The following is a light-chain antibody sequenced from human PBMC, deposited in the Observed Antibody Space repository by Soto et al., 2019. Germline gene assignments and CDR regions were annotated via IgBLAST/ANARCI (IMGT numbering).Light chain of an antibody. CDR1: QTVFSNY. CDR3: QQYGSSPST. V-gene: IGKV3-20*01. J-gene: IGKJ1*01. CDR2: GAS. Sequence: VLSQSPGTPSFSPGGRDPPPPRGTQTVFSNYIGWYQQKPGQAPRRLIFGASIRATGIPDRFSGSGSGTDFTLTISGLEPEDFAVYYCQQYGSSPSTFGQGTKVDIK.